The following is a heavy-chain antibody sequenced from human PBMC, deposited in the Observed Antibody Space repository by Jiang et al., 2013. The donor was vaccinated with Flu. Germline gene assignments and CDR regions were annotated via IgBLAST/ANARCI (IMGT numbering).Heavy chain of an antibody. CDR1: GFTFSSYP. CDR3: ANDLRGGVYPLDS. CDR2: ISSSGFST. J-gene: IGHJ4*02. Sequence: QLLESGGGLVQPGGSLRLSCAASGFTFSSYPMSWVRQAPGKGLEWATGISSSGFSTYYADSVKGRFTISRDNSKSTLYLQMKNLRPEDTAIYYCANDLRGGVYPLDSWGQGTLVIVSS. V-gene: IGHV3-23*01. D-gene: IGHD6-13*01.